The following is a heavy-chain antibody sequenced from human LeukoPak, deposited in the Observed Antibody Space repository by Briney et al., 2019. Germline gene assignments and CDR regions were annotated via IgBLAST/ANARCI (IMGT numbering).Heavy chain of an antibody. V-gene: IGHV4-59*01. CDR1: GGSISSYY. J-gene: IGHJ4*02. D-gene: IGHD3-10*01. CDR2: IYYSGST. CDR3: ARGRFGPVFDY. Sequence: SETLSLTCTVSGGSISSYYWSWIRQPPGKGLEWIGYIYYSGSTNYNPSLKSRVTISVDTSKNQFSLKLSSVTAADTAVYYCARGRFGPVFDYWGQGTLVTVSS.